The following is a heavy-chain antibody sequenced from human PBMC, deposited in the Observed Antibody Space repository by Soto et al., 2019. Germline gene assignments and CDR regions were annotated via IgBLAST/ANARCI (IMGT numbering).Heavy chain of an antibody. CDR1: GFTFSSYA. D-gene: IGHD6-13*01. Sequence: PGGSLRLSCAASGFTFSSYAMSWVRQAPGKGLEWVSAISGSGGSTYYADSVKGRFTISRDNSKNTLYLQMNSLRAEDTAVYYCAKLPQPFPSIAAAPPRDYYYYYGMDVWGQGTTVTVSS. CDR3: AKLPQPFPSIAAAPPRDYYYYYGMDV. V-gene: IGHV3-23*01. J-gene: IGHJ6*02. CDR2: ISGSGGST.